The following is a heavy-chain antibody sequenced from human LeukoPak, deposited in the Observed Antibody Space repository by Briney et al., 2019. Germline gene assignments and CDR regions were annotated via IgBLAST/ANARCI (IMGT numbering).Heavy chain of an antibody. CDR3: ARENHGSFDY. J-gene: IGHJ4*02. Sequence: GGSLRLSCAASGFSFSTYYVNWVRQAPGKGLEWVSCISSSSTYIYYADSVWGRFAISRDNANYSLYLQMNSLRAEDTAVYYCARENHGSFDYRGQGSLVTVSS. CDR1: GFSFSTYY. D-gene: IGHD1-14*01. CDR2: ISSSSTYI. V-gene: IGHV3-21*01.